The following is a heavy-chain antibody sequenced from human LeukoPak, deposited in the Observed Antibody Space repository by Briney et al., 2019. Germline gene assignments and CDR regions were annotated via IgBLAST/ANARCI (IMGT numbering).Heavy chain of an antibody. CDR2: INPNSGGT. CDR1: GYTFTGYY. J-gene: IGHJ6*02. V-gene: IGHV1-2*02. Sequence: GASVKVSCKASGYTFTGYYMHWVRQAPGQGLEWMGWINPNSGGTNYAQKFQGRVTMTRDTSISTAYMELSRLRPDDTAVYYCASASPSSKEGYYYYGMDVWGQGTTVTVSS. CDR3: ASASPSSKEGYYYYGMDV. D-gene: IGHD2-2*01.